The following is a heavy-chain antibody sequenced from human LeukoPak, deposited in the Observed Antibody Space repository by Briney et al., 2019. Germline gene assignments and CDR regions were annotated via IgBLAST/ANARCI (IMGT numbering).Heavy chain of an antibody. CDR2: INPNSGGT. J-gene: IGHJ3*02. D-gene: IGHD5-24*01. V-gene: IGHV1-2*06. CDR1: GCTFTGYY. CDR3: ASGRDGYHNDAFDI. Sequence: GASVKVSCKASGCTFTGYYMHWVRQAPGQGLEWMGRINPNSGGTNYAQKFQGRVTMTRDTSISTAYMELSRLRSDDTAVYYCASGRDGYHNDAFDIWGQGTMVTVSS.